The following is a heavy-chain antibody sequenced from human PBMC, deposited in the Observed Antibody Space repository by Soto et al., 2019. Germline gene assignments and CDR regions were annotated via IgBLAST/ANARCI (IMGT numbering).Heavy chain of an antibody. D-gene: IGHD4-17*01. CDR2: INPSGDGT. CDR1: GYTFNACD. V-gene: IGHV1-46*02. J-gene: IGHJ6*02. CDR3: ARVALGYDYADV. Sequence: SFKVSFNAFGYTFNACDMHWVRQAPVQGLEWMGVINPSGDGTSYAQKFQGRVTMTRDTSTSTVYMELSSLRSEDTAVYYCARVALGYDYADVWGQGTTVTVSS.